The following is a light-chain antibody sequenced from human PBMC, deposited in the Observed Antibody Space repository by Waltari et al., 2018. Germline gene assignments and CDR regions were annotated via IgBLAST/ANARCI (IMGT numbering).Light chain of an antibody. CDR1: QSVSRS. CDR2: GAS. J-gene: IGKJ1*01. Sequence: EIVLTQSPGTLSFSPGERATLSCRASQSVSRSLAWYQQKPGQAPRRLIYGASSRATGVPDRFSGSGSGTDFSLTISRLEPEDFAVYYCQHYVRLPVSFGQGTKVEIK. CDR3: QHYVRLPVS. V-gene: IGKV3-20*01.